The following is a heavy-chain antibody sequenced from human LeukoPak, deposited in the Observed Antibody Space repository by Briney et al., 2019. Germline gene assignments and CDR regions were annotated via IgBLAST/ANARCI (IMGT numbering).Heavy chain of an antibody. V-gene: IGHV1-69*05. D-gene: IGHD2-2*01. Sequence: SVKVSCKASGGTFSSYAISWVRQAPGQGLEWMGGIIPIFGTANYAQKFQGRVTITTDESTSTAYMELSSLRSEDTAVYYCAIVVVPAAISGGWFDPWGQGTLVTVYS. CDR1: GGTFSSYA. CDR2: IIPIFGTA. CDR3: AIVVVPAAISGGWFDP. J-gene: IGHJ5*02.